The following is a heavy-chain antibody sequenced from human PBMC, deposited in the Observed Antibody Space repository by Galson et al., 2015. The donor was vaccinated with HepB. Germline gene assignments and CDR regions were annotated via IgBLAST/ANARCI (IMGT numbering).Heavy chain of an antibody. CDR1: GFTFSNAW. J-gene: IGHJ3*02. D-gene: IGHD6-19*01. CDR2: IKSKTDGGTT. V-gene: IGHV3-15*01. Sequence: SLRLSCAASGFTFSNAWMSWVRQAPGKGLEWVGRIKSKTDGGTTDYAAPVKGRFTISRDDSKNTLYLQMNSLKTEDTAVYYCTTGIYPVAGTFAFDIWGQGTMVTVSS. CDR3: TTGIYPVAGTFAFDI.